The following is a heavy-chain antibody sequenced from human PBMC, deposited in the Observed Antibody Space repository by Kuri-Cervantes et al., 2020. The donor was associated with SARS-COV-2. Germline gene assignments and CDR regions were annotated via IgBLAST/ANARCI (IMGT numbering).Heavy chain of an antibody. J-gene: IGHJ6*02. D-gene: IGHD4-17*01. Sequence: SVKVSCKASGYTFTGYYMHWVRQAPGQGLEWMGGIIPIFGTANYAQKFQGRVTITADESTSTAYMELSSLRSEDTAVYYCARKSIPLYGDYTDYYYYGMDVWGQGTTVTVSS. V-gene: IGHV1-69*13. CDR1: GYTFTGYY. CDR3: ARKSIPLYGDYTDYYYYGMDV. CDR2: IIPIFGTA.